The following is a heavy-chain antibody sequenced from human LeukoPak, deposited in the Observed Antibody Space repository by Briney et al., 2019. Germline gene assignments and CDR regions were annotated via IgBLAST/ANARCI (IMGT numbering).Heavy chain of an antibody. CDR2: IIPIIGTA. Sequence: SVKVSCKASGGTFSSYAISWVRQAPGQGLEWMGGIIPIIGTANYAQKFQGRVTITTDESTSTAYMELSSLRSEDTAVYYCARTSNGYSSGWYYYYYMDVWGKGTTVTVSS. D-gene: IGHD6-19*01. CDR1: GGTFSSYA. V-gene: IGHV1-69*05. CDR3: ARTSNGYSSGWYYYYYMDV. J-gene: IGHJ6*03.